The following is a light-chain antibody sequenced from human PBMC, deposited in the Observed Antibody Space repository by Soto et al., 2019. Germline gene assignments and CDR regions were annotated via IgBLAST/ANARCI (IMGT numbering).Light chain of an antibody. J-gene: IGLJ1*01. CDR2: EVS. Sequence: QSVLTQFATVSGSPGQSITISCSGTSSDVGSYNLVSWYQQHPGKAPKLMIYEVSKRPSGVSNRFSGSKSGNTASLTISGLQAEDEADYYCCSYAGSSTYVFGTGTKVTVL. CDR3: CSYAGSSTYV. CDR1: SSDVGSYNL. V-gene: IGLV2-23*02.